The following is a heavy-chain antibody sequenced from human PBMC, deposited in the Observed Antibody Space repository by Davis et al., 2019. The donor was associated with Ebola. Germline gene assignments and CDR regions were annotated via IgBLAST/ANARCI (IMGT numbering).Heavy chain of an antibody. CDR3: ARVRPDEGIDY. CDR1: GGSVSSGYYY. CDR2: IYYSGST. V-gene: IGHV4-61*01. Sequence: SETLSLTCTVSGGSVSSGYYYWSWVRQPPGKGLEWIGYIYYSGSTNYNPSLKSRVTISVDTSRNQFSLKLSSVTAADTAVYYCARVRPDEGIDYWGQGTLVTVSS. D-gene: IGHD3-16*01. J-gene: IGHJ4*02.